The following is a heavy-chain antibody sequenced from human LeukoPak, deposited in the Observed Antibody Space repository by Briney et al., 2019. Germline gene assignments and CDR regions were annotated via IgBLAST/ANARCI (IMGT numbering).Heavy chain of an antibody. D-gene: IGHD6-13*01. CDR2: ISYDGTNE. CDR1: GFTFSSYA. V-gene: IGHV3-30*01. J-gene: IGHJ4*02. CDR3: ARSRIAAVVPFYFDS. Sequence: GGSLRLSCAASGFTFSSYALNWVRQAPGKGLEWVAVISYDGTNEFYADSVQGRFTISRDNSKNTLNLQMNSLRPEDTAIYYCARSRIAAVVPFYFDSWGQGALVTVSS.